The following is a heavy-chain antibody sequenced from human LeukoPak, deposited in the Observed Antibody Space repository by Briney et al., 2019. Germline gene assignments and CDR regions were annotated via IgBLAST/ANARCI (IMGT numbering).Heavy chain of an antibody. Sequence: GGSLRLSCSASGFTFSSYAMHWVRQAPGKGLEYVSAISSNGGSTYYADSVKGRFTISRDNSKNTLYLQMSSLRAEDTAVYYCVKGFSRARDRYFQHWGQGTLVTVSS. CDR2: ISSNGGST. CDR3: VKGFSRARDRYFQH. D-gene: IGHD6-13*01. V-gene: IGHV3-64D*06. J-gene: IGHJ1*01. CDR1: GFTFSSYA.